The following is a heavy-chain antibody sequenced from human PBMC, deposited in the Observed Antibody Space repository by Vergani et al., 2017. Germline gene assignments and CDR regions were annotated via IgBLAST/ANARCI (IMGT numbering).Heavy chain of an antibody. Sequence: QVQLQESGPGLVKPSETLSLTCTVSGGSISSYYWSWIRQPAGKGLEWIGRIYTSGSTNYNPSLKSRVTMSVDTSKNQFPLKLSSVTAADPAVYYCARVGRDSSSSGATIDYFDYWGQGTLVTVSS. J-gene: IGHJ4*02. D-gene: IGHD6-6*01. CDR3: ARVGRDSSSSGATIDYFDY. CDR2: IYTSGST. V-gene: IGHV4-4*07. CDR1: GGSISSYY.